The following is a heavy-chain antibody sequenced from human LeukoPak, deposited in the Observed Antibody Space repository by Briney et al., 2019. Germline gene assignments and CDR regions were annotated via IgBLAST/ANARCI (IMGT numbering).Heavy chain of an antibody. V-gene: IGHV2-5*01. Sequence: SGPTLVKPTQTLTLTCTFSGFSLSTSGVGVGWIRQPPGKALEWLALIYWNDDKPYSPSLKSRLTLTKDTSKNQVVLKLTNVDPEDTAIYYCAHTRGKSGYYFDFDFWGRGTLVTVSS. CDR2: IYWNDDK. D-gene: IGHD3-22*01. CDR1: GFSLSTSGVG. CDR3: AHTRGKSGYYFDFDF. J-gene: IGHJ4*02.